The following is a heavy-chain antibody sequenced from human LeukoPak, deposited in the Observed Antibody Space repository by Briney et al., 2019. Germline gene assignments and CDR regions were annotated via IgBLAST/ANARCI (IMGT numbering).Heavy chain of an antibody. Sequence: PSEPLSLTCAVSGVSFDDYYWAWVRQTPGKGLEWIGEINHSGYTNDSPSLKSRVTLSIDTSRKQFSLNLRSVTVADAGTYYCTRMTTGHDYWGQGTLVTVSS. CDR3: TRMTTGHDY. V-gene: IGHV4-34*01. J-gene: IGHJ4*02. CDR1: GVSFDDYY. CDR2: INHSGYT. D-gene: IGHD4-17*01.